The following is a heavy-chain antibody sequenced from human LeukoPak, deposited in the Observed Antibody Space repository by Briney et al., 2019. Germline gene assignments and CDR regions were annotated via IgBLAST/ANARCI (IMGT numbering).Heavy chain of an antibody. V-gene: IGHV4-61*08. D-gene: IGHD3-22*01. CDR3: ARRYDSSDPKGDAFDI. CDR2: IYYSGST. Sequence: SETLSLTCTVSGGSISSGGYYWSWIRQHPGKGLEWIGYIYYSGSTNYNPSLKSRVTISVDTSKNQFSLKLSSVTAADTAVYYCARRYDSSDPKGDAFDIWGQGTMVTVSS. CDR1: GGSISSGGYY. J-gene: IGHJ3*02.